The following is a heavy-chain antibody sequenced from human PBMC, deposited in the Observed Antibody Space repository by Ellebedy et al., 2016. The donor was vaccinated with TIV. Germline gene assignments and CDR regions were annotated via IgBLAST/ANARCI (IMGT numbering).Heavy chain of an antibody. V-gene: IGHV3-23*01. D-gene: IGHD3-16*01. Sequence: GGSLRLXCVASESTFASGPRFPSYGFNWVRQAPGKGLEWIAGVSSSGDRTYYADSVKGRFTISRDNSRNTVSLEMNGVRLEDTALYYCAKDRGPLWGAGRPPFDSWGQGVPVTVSS. CDR1: ESTFASGPRFPSYG. CDR2: VSSSGDRT. CDR3: AKDRGPLWGAGRPPFDS. J-gene: IGHJ5*01.